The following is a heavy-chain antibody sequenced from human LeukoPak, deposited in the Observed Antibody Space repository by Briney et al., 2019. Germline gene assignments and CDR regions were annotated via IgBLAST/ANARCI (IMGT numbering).Heavy chain of an antibody. Sequence: PSETLSLTCTVSGGSISSGGYYWSWIRQPPGKGLEWIGYIYHSGSTYYNPSLKSRVTISVDRSKNQFSLKLSSVTAADTAVYYCARDLGGSSSVDGVDAFDIWGQGTMVTVSS. J-gene: IGHJ3*02. D-gene: IGHD6-6*01. CDR1: GGSISSGGYY. CDR2: IYHSGST. CDR3: ARDLGGSSSVDGVDAFDI. V-gene: IGHV4-30-2*01.